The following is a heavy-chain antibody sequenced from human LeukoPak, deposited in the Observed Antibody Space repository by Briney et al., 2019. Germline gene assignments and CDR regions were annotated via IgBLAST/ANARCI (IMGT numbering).Heavy chain of an antibody. CDR3: AYCGGDCYSGPYYFDY. V-gene: IGHV3-74*01. CDR1: GFTFSSYW. Sequence: PGGSLRLSCAASGFTFSSYWMHWVRQAPGKGLVWVSRIKSDGSGTSYADSVKGRFTISRDNAKNTLYLQMNSLRAEDTAVYYCAYCGGDCYSGPYYFDYWGQGTLVTVSS. J-gene: IGHJ4*02. D-gene: IGHD2-21*02. CDR2: IKSDGSGT.